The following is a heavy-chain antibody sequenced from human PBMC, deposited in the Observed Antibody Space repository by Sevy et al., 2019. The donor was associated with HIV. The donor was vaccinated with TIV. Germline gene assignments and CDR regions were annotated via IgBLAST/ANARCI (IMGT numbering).Heavy chain of an antibody. CDR1: GFTFTNTW. CDR3: TTGDPYNRYGYMRPYFFDY. J-gene: IGHJ4*02. CDR2: IKSKTDGGTG. D-gene: IGHD5-18*01. Sequence: GGSRRLSCAASGFTFTNTWMSWVRQAPGKGLEWVGRIKSKTDGGTGDYAAPVKGRFSISRDDSKNTLYLQMNSLKTEDTAVYYCTTGDPYNRYGYMRPYFFDYWGQGTLVTVSS. V-gene: IGHV3-15*01.